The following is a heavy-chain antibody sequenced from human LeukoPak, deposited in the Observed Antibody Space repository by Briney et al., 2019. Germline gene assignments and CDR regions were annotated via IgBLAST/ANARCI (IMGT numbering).Heavy chain of an antibody. CDR1: GYSFTSYW. CDR3: ARLHYYGSGSYYDYFDY. J-gene: IGHJ4*02. Sequence: GESLKISCKGSGYSFTSYWIGWVRQTPGKGLEWMGIIYPGDSDTRYSPSFQGQVTISADKSISTAYLQWSSLKASDTAMYYCARLHYYGSGSYYDYFDYWGQGTLVTVSS. CDR2: IYPGDSDT. V-gene: IGHV5-51*03. D-gene: IGHD3-10*01.